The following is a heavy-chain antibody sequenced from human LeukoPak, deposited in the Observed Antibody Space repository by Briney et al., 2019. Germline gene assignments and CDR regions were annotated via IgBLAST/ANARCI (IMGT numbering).Heavy chain of an antibody. D-gene: IGHD2-2*01. J-gene: IGHJ4*02. Sequence: GGSLRLSCAASGFTFSSYAMSWVRQAPGKGLEWVSAISGSGGSTYYADSVKGRFTISRDNSKNTLYLQMNSLRAEDTAVYYCAGRFIVVVPAAMYDYWGQGTLVTVSS. CDR1: GFTFSSYA. CDR2: ISGSGGST. V-gene: IGHV3-23*01. CDR3: AGRFIVVVPAAMYDY.